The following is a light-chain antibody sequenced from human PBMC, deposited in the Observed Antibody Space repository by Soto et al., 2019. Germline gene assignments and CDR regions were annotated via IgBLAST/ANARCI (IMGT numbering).Light chain of an antibody. CDR3: QQYGSSPGT. Sequence: EIVLTQSPATLSLSPGERATLSCRASQSVGSYLAWYQRKPGQAPRLLIYDASNRATGIPARFSGSGSGTDFTLTISSLEPEDFAVYYCQQYGSSPGTFGQGTKVDIK. CDR2: DAS. V-gene: IGKV3-11*01. J-gene: IGKJ1*01. CDR1: QSVGSY.